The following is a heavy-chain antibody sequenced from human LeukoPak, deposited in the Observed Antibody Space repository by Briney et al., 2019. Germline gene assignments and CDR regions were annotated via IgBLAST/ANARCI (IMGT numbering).Heavy chain of an antibody. V-gene: IGHV3-21*01. D-gene: IGHD3-10*01. CDR3: ARGMGSGSYYLDY. Sequence: GGSLRLSCAASGFTFSSYRMNWVRQAPGKGLEWVSSISSSSSYIYYADSVKGRFTISRDNAKNSLYLQMNSLRAEDTAVYYCARGMGSGSYYLDYWGQGTLVTVSS. CDR2: ISSSSSYI. J-gene: IGHJ4*02. CDR1: GFTFSSYR.